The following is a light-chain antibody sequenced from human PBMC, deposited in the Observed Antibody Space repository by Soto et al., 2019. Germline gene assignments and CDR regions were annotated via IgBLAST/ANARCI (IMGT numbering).Light chain of an antibody. Sequence: EIVLTQSPATLSLSPGERATVSCRASQSVSNYLAWYQQKPGQAPRLLIYDASNRATGIPARFSGSGSGTDFSLTISDQEPDDFAVYYCQQGGTFGQGTRLEIK. J-gene: IGKJ5*01. CDR1: QSVSNY. V-gene: IGKV3-11*01. CDR3: QQGGT. CDR2: DAS.